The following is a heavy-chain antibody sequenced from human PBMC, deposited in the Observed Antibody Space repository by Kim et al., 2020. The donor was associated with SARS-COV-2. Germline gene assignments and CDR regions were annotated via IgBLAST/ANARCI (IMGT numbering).Heavy chain of an antibody. V-gene: IGHV5-51*01. J-gene: IGHJ4*02. D-gene: IGHD6-19*01. CDR2: IYPGDSDI. CDR1: GYSFTSYW. Sequence: GESLKISCEASGYSFTSYWVAWVRQIPGKGLEWMGIIYPGDSDIRYSPPFQGRVIISADKSINTAYLQWSSLKASDTAMYYCVRRHSRDWYVDYWGQGTLVTVSS. CDR3: VRRHSRDWYVDY.